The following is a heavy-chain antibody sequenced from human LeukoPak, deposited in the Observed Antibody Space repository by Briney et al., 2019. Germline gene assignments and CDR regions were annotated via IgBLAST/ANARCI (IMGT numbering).Heavy chain of an antibody. CDR3: AKDSGQYTAMAFA. D-gene: IGHD5-18*01. CDR1: GFTFSSYA. J-gene: IGHJ5*02. V-gene: IGHV3-30*04. Sequence: GRSLRLSCAASGFTFSSYAMHWVRQAPGKGLEWVAVISYDGSNKYYADSVKGRFTISRDNSKNTLYLQMNSLRAEDTAVYYCAKDSGQYTAMAFAWGQGTLVTVSS. CDR2: ISYDGSNK.